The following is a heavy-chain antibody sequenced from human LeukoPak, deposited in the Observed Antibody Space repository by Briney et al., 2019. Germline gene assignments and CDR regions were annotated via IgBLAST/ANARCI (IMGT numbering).Heavy chain of an antibody. CDR3: ARRGIAAAGYDY. D-gene: IGHD6-13*01. CDR2: IYYSGTT. J-gene: IGHJ4*02. V-gene: IGHV4-59*08. CDR1: GGSISSYY. Sequence: SETLSLTCTVSGGSISSYYWSWSWHPPRKGQEWIWYIYYSGTTNYIPSLKSRVTILVDTSKNQSSLNLSSLTAADTAVYYCARRGIAAAGYDYWGQGTLVTVSS.